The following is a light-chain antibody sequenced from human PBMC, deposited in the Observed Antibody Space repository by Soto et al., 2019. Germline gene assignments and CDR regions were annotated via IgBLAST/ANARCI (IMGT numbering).Light chain of an antibody. Sequence: DIQMTQSPSTLSASVGDRVTITCRASQSIDSWLAWYQQRPGNVPKLLIYKASTLESGVPSRFSGSGSGTEFTLTINSLQPDDFATYYCQHYNSYSEAFGQGTKVDIK. J-gene: IGKJ1*01. CDR1: QSIDSW. CDR2: KAS. CDR3: QHYNSYSEA. V-gene: IGKV1-5*03.